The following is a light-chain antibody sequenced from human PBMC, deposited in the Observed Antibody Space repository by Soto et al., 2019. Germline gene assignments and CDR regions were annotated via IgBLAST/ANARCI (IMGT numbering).Light chain of an antibody. CDR3: SSYTNSGTYVL. V-gene: IGLV2-14*01. J-gene: IGLJ2*01. Sequence: QSVLTQPASVSGSPGQSITISCTGTSSDVGGYDYVSWYQQHPGKAPKVMIYDVSNRPSGVSSRFSGSKSGNTASLTISGLQAEDEADYYCSSYTNSGTYVLFGGGTKVTVL. CDR1: SSDVGGYDY. CDR2: DVS.